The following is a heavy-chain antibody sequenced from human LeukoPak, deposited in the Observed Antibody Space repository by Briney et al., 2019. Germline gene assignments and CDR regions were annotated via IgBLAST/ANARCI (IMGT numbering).Heavy chain of an antibody. V-gene: IGHV1-2*06. D-gene: IGHD1-7*01. CDR2: INPNSGGT. J-gene: IGHJ6*02. CDR3: AREELVYYYYGMDV. Sequence: ASVKVSCKASGYTFTGYYMHWVRQAPGQGLEWMGRINPNSGGTNYAQKFQGRVTMTGDTSISTAYMELSRLRSDDTAVYYCAREELVYYYYGMDVWGQGTTVTVSS. CDR1: GYTFTGYY.